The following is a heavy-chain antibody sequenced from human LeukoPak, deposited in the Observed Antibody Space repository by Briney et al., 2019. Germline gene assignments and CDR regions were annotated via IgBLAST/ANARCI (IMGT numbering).Heavy chain of an antibody. V-gene: IGHV3-74*01. Sequence: GGSLRLSCAASGFTFSSYWMHWVRQAPGKGLVWVSRINRDGSTTSYADSVKGRFTISRDNAKNTLYLQMNSPRAEDTAVYYCARDKDWILFDYWGQGTLVTVSS. CDR2: INRDGSTT. CDR1: GFTFSSYW. J-gene: IGHJ4*02. D-gene: IGHD3/OR15-3a*01. CDR3: ARDKDWILFDY.